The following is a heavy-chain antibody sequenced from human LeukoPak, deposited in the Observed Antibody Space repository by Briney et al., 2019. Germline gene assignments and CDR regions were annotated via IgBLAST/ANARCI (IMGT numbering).Heavy chain of an antibody. CDR3: ARWEDIVVVPALYRSGWFDP. Sequence: PSETLSLTCIVSGYSISSGYYWGWIRQPPGKGLEWIGYIYYSGSTNYNPSLKSRVTISVDTSKNQFSLKLSSVTAADTAVYYCARWEDIVVVPALYRSGWFDPWGQGTLVTVSS. J-gene: IGHJ5*02. CDR1: GYSISSGYY. V-gene: IGHV4-38-2*02. D-gene: IGHD2-2*01. CDR2: IYYSGST.